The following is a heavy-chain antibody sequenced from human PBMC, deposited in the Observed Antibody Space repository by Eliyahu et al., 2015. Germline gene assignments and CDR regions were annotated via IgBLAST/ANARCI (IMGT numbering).Heavy chain of an antibody. D-gene: IGHD3-10*01. CDR1: GXSFSGYY. CDR2: INHSGST. V-gene: IGHV4-34*01. J-gene: IGHJ5*02. Sequence: QVQLQQWGAGLXKPSXTLSLTCAVYGXSFSGYYWSWIRQPPGKGLEWIGEINHSGSTNYNPSLKSRVTISVDTSKNQFSLKLSSVTAADTAVYYCARGSRIWITSLRWFDPWGQGTLVTVSS. CDR3: ARGSRIWITSLRWFDP.